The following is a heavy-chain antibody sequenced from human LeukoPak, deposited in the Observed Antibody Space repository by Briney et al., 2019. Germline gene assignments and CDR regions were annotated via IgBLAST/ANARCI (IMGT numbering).Heavy chain of an antibody. CDR3: ARGTRVDTAMGPGTYYYGMDV. D-gene: IGHD5-18*01. Sequence: GGSLRLSCAASGFTFSSYAMSWVRQAPGKGLEWVSYISSSSSYTNYADSVKGRFTISRDNAKNSLYLQMNSLRAEDTAVYYCARGTRVDTAMGPGTYYYGMDVWGKGTTVTVSS. V-gene: IGHV3-21*05. CDR2: ISSSSSYT. J-gene: IGHJ6*04. CDR1: GFTFSSYA.